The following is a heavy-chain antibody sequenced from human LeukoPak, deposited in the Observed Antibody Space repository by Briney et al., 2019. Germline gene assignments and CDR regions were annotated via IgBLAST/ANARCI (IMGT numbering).Heavy chain of an antibody. CDR2: IYYSGST. J-gene: IGHJ6*02. CDR1: GGSISSYY. V-gene: IGHV4-59*01. CDR3: ARWRWDDHHPVYYYGMDV. D-gene: IGHD1-14*01. Sequence: PSETLSLTCTVSGGSISSYYWSWIRQPPGKGLEWIGYIYYSGSTNYNPSLKSRVTISVDTSKNQFSLKLSSVTAADTDVYYCARWRWDDHHPVYYYGMDVWGQGTTVTVSS.